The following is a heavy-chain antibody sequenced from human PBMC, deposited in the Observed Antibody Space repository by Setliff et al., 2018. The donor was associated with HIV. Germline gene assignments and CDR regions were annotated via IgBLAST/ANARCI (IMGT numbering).Heavy chain of an antibody. CDR3: ARDRILSKWLLESDY. CDR1: GYTFTNFG. CDR2: ISPYNGNT. Sequence: ASVKVSCKASGYTFTNFGITWVRQAPGQGLEWMGWISPYNGNTNYAPELHGRVTMTTDTSTSTASLELRSLRSDDTAVYYCARDRILSKWLLESDYWGQGTLVTVSS. J-gene: IGHJ4*02. D-gene: IGHD3-22*01. V-gene: IGHV1-18*01.